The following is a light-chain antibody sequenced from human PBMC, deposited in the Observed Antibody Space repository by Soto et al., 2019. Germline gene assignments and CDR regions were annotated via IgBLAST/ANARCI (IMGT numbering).Light chain of an antibody. Sequence: QSVLTQPPSVSGAPGQRVTISCTGSSSNIGAGYDVQWYQQLPRTAPKLLMCGSDNRPSGVPDRFSGSKSGTSASLAITGLQAEDEADYYCQSFDSSLSGVVFGGGTKVTVL. CDR2: GSD. V-gene: IGLV1-40*01. CDR1: SSNIGAGYD. CDR3: QSFDSSLSGVV. J-gene: IGLJ2*01.